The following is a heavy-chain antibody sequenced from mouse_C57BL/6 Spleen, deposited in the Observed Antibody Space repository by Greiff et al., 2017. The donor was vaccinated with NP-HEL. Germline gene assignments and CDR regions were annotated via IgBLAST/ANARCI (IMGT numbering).Heavy chain of an antibody. D-gene: IGHD2-1*01. J-gene: IGHJ2*01. V-gene: IGHV1-15*01. CDR3: TSPFYYGNYD. Sequence: QVQLKQSGAELVRPGASVTLSCKASGYTFTDYEMHWVKQTSVHGLEWIGAIDPETGGTAYNQKFKGKAILTADKSSSTAYMELRSLTSEDSAVYYCTSPFYYGNYDWGQGTTLTVSS. CDR1: GYTFTDYE. CDR2: IDPETGGT.